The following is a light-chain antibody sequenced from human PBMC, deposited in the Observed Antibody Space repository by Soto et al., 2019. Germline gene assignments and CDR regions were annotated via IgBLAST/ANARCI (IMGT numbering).Light chain of an antibody. Sequence: QSALTQPASVSGSPGQSITISCTGTSSDVGGYNYVSWYQQHPGKAPKLMIYEVSNRPSGVSNRFSGSKSGITASLTISGLQAEDEADYYCSSYTSSDVVFGGGTKLTVL. V-gene: IGLV2-14*01. J-gene: IGLJ2*01. CDR2: EVS. CDR3: SSYTSSDVV. CDR1: SSDVGGYNY.